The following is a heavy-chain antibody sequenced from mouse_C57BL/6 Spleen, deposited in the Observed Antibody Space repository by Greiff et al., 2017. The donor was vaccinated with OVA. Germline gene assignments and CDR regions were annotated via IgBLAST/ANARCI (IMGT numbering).Heavy chain of an antibody. CDR2: IRLKSDNYAT. Sequence: EVKLVESGGGLVQPGGSMKLSCVASGFTFSNYWMNWVRQSPEKGLEWVAQIRLKSDNYATHYAESVKGRFTISRDDSKSSVYLQMNNLRAEDTGIYYCTEDYSNYGRFAYWGQGTLVTVSA. CDR3: TEDYSNYGRFAY. CDR1: GFTFSNYW. J-gene: IGHJ3*01. D-gene: IGHD2-5*01. V-gene: IGHV6-3*01.